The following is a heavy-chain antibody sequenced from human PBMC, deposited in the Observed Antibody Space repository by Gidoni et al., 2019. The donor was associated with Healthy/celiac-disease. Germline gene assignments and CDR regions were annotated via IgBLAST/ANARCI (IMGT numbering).Heavy chain of an antibody. CDR2: INPNSGGT. V-gene: IGHV1-2*04. J-gene: IGHJ3*02. Sequence: QVQLVQSGAEVKKPGASVKVSCKASGYTFTGYYMHWVRQAPGQGLEWMGWINPNSGGTNYAQKFQGWVTMTRDTSISTAYMELSRLRSDDTAVYYCARDLSGLKVGDCHAFDIWGQGTMVTVSS. CDR1: GYTFTGYY. CDR3: ARDLSGLKVGDCHAFDI. D-gene: IGHD3-10*01.